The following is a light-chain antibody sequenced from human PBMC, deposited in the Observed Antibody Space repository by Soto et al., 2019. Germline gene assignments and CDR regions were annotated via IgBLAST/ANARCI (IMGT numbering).Light chain of an antibody. J-gene: IGKJ1*01. V-gene: IGKV1-5*01. CDR2: DAS. CDR1: QSIGRW. Sequence: DIQMTQSPSTLSAFVGDRVTITCRASQSIGRWLAWYQQKPGKAPKLLIYDASSLESGVPSRFSGRGSGTEFTLTISSLQPDDFATYYCQQYGTYLWTFGQGTKVDIK. CDR3: QQYGTYLWT.